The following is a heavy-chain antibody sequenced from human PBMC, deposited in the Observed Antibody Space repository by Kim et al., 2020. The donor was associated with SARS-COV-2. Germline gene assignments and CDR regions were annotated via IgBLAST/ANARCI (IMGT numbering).Heavy chain of an antibody. J-gene: IGHJ4*02. CDR2: RSGSGNNI. CDR3: AQRPDTNFYGPGMNYFEY. V-gene: IGHV3-23*01. D-gene: IGHD3-10*01. Sequence: GGSLRLSCTVSGFTFSNYAMSWVRQAPGKGLEWVSGRSGSGNNIYFANSVKGRFTISRENSKNTLYLQMITLRVEDTAVYFCAQRPDTNFYGPGMNYFEYWGQGTLVTGSS. CDR1: GFTFSNYA.